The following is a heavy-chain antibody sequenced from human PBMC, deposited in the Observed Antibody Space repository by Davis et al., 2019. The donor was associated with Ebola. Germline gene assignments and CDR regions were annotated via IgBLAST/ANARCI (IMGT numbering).Heavy chain of an antibody. D-gene: IGHD6-19*01. CDR1: GFTFSSYS. J-gene: IGHJ4*02. V-gene: IGHV3-21*01. CDR3: ASTDSSGWYYFDY. CDR2: ISSSSSYI. Sequence: PGGSLRLSCAASGFTFSSYSMNWVRQAPGKGLEWVSSISSSSSYIYYADSVKGRFTISRDNAKNSLYLQMNSLRAEETAVYYWASTDSSGWYYFDYWGQGTLVTVSS.